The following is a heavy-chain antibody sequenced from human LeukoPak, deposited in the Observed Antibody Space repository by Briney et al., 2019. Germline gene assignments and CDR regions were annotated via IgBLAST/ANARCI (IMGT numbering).Heavy chain of an antibody. D-gene: IGHD2-2*01. CDR3: ARVVPAAMGLSWFDP. CDR1: GGSISGGAYY. Sequence: SETLSLTCTVSGGSISGGAYYWSCIRQPPGKGLEWVGHIYYRGNTDYNPSLRSRVTISVDTSKNQFSLNLSSVTAADTAVYYCARVVPAAMGLSWFDPWGQGTLVSVSS. V-gene: IGHV4-30-4*01. J-gene: IGHJ5*02. CDR2: IYYRGNT.